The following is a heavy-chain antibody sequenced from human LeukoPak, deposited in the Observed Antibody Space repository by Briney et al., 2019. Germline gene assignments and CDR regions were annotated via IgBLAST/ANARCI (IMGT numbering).Heavy chain of an antibody. CDR2: ISSSSSTI. Sequence: PGGSLRLSCAASGFTFSSYNMNWVRQAPGKGLEWVSYISSSSSTIYYADSVKGRFTISRDNSKNSLYLQMNSLRDEDTAVYYCARDYYNNSGYYHGGDWGQGTLVTVSS. V-gene: IGHV3-48*02. D-gene: IGHD3-22*01. J-gene: IGHJ4*02. CDR1: GFTFSSYN. CDR3: ARDYYNNSGYYHGGD.